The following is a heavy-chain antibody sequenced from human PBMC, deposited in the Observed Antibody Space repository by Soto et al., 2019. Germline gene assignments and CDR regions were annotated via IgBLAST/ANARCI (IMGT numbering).Heavy chain of an antibody. D-gene: IGHD3-3*01. Sequence: QLQLQQWGAGLLKPSETLSLTCAVYGGSFSGYYWSWIRQPPGKGLEWIGEINHSGSTNYNPSLKSRDTISGDTSRNHGSQKLSSVTAADTAVYYCARDITIFGVVTSGQGRLVTVSS. V-gene: IGHV4-34*01. CDR2: INHSGST. J-gene: IGHJ5*02. CDR1: GGSFSGYY. CDR3: ARDITIFGVVT.